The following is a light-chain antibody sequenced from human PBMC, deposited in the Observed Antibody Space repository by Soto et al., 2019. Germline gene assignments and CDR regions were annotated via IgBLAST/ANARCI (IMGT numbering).Light chain of an antibody. CDR3: CSYAGIYSWV. V-gene: IGLV2-11*01. CDR1: SSDVGAYNY. CDR2: DVS. Sequence: QSALTQPRSVSGSPGQSVTISCTGTSSDVGAYNYVSWYQHHPGKAHKVMIYDVSERPSGVPDRFSGSKSDNKASLTISGLQAEDEADYYCCSYAGIYSWVFGGGTQLTVL. J-gene: IGLJ3*02.